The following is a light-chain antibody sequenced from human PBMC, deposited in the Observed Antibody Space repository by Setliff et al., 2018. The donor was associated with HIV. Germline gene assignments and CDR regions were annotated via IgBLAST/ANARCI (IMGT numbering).Light chain of an antibody. CDR3: SSYTGSDTFDV. J-gene: IGLJ1*01. V-gene: IGLV2-23*02. Sequence: QSALTQPASVSGSPGQAITISCTGNNSDIGTYDLVSWYQQHPGRAPKLTIFEVKRRPSGVSNRFSGSKSGNTASLTISGPQAEDEATYFCSSYTGSDTFDVFGTGTKVTV. CDR2: EVK. CDR1: NSDIGTYDL.